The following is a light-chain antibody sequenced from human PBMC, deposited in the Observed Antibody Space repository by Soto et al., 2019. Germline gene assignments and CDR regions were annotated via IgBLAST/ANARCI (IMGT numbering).Light chain of an antibody. CDR3: QQYGRSPLMYT. Sequence: EIVLTQSPGTLSLSPGERATLSCRASQSITRNFLSWYQQKPGQAPRLLIYGASTRAAGVPDRFSGSGSGTDFTLTITRLEPEDFAVYYCQQYGRSPLMYTFGQGTKL. CDR1: QSITRNF. J-gene: IGKJ2*01. V-gene: IGKV3-20*01. CDR2: GAS.